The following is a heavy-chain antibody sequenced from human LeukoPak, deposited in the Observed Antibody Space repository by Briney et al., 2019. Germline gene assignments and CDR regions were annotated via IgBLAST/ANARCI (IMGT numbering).Heavy chain of an antibody. CDR3: AGAPTPRIAARGAFGY. CDR2: ISSLSGTI. Sequence: RAGGSLRLSCAASGFTFSSYSMNWVRQAPGKGLEWVSYISSLSGTIYYADSVKGRFTISRDNAKNSLYLQMDSLRAEDTAVYYCAGAPTPRIAARGAFGYWGQGTLVTVSS. D-gene: IGHD6-6*01. CDR1: GFTFSSYS. V-gene: IGHV3-48*01. J-gene: IGHJ4*02.